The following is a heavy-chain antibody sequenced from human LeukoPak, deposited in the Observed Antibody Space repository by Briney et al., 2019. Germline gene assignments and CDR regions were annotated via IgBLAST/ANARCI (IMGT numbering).Heavy chain of an antibody. CDR3: ARQDQSYDFWGGLVELGAFDI. J-gene: IGHJ3*02. V-gene: IGHV4-59*08. CDR2: IYYSGST. D-gene: IGHD3-3*01. Sequence: SETLSLTCTVSGGSISSYYWSWIRQPPGKGLEWIGYIYYSGSTNYNPSLKSRVTISVDTSKNQFSLKLSSVTAADTAVYYCARQDQSYDFWGGLVELGAFDIWGQGTMVTVSS. CDR1: GGSISSYY.